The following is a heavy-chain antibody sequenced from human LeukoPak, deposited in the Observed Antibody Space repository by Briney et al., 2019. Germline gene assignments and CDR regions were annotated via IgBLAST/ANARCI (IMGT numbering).Heavy chain of an antibody. CDR1: GVSISSSEW. CDR2: IHRAGRT. J-gene: IGHJ4*02. Sequence: PSGTLSLTCAVSGVSISSSEWWIWVRQPPGQGLEGIGEIHRAGRTRYNPSLKSRLTISMDYSKNQFSLKLTSVTAADTAIYYCGKTDIYFNPIDYWGPGTLVTVSS. D-gene: IGHD3-9*01. V-gene: IGHV4-4*02. CDR3: GKTDIYFNPIDY.